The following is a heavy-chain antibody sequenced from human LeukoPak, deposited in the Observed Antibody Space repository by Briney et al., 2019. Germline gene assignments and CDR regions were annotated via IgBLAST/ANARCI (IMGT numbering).Heavy chain of an antibody. CDR3: ARDYYYGSGRPSDNYYYYYGMDV. CDR2: ISSSRSYI. J-gene: IGHJ6*04. D-gene: IGHD3-10*01. Sequence: GGSLRLSCAASGFTFSSYSMNWVRQTPGKGLEWVSSISSSRSYIYYADPVKGRFTISRDNAKNSMYLKMNSLRAEDTAVYYCARDYYYGSGRPSDNYYYYYGMDVWGKGTTVTVSS. CDR1: GFTFSSYS. V-gene: IGHV3-21*01.